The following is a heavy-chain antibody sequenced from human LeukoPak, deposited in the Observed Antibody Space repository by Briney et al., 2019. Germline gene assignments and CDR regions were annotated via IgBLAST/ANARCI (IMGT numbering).Heavy chain of an antibody. J-gene: IGHJ4*02. CDR1: GFTFSNYW. CDR3: ANHLACRSHNCPSFDE. CDR2: IKEAGSEK. D-gene: IGHD2-2*01. Sequence: GGSLRLSCAASGFTFSNYWMSWVRQAPGKGLEFMANIKEAGSEKYYVDSVKGRFTISRDNDKNLVHLQMNSLRAEDTAVYYCANHLACRSHNCPSFDEWGQGTLVTVSS. V-gene: IGHV3-7*01.